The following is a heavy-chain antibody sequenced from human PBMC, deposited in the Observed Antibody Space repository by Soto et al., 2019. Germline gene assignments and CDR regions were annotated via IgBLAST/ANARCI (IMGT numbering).Heavy chain of an antibody. CDR1: GFTFSSYA. CDR3: AKDLSVVRGVITLFDY. CDR2: ISGSGGST. V-gene: IGHV3-23*01. D-gene: IGHD3-10*01. Sequence: EVQLLESGRGLVQPGGSLRLSCAASGFTFSSYAMSWVRQAPGKGLEWVSAISGSGGSTYYANSVKGRFTISRDNSKNTLYLQMNSLRAEDTAVYYCAKDLSVVRGVITLFDYWGQGTLVTVSS. J-gene: IGHJ4*02.